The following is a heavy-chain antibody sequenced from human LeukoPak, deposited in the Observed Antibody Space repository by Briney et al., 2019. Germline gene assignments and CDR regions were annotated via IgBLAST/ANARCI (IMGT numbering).Heavy chain of an antibody. CDR2: IYTSGST. J-gene: IGHJ4*02. Sequence: PSETLSLTCTVSGGSISGGSYYWSWIRQPAGKGLEWIGRIYTSGSTNYNPSLKSRVTISVDTSKNQFSLKLSSVTAADTAVYYCARGTWRYYFDYWGQGTLVTVSS. V-gene: IGHV4-61*02. CDR3: ARGTWRYYFDY. CDR1: GGSISGGSYY. D-gene: IGHD3-3*01.